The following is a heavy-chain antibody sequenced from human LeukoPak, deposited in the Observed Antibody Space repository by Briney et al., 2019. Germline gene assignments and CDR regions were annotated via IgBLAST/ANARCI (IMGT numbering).Heavy chain of an antibody. V-gene: IGHV3-48*01. Sequence: GGSLRPSWATAGSTFSSYSKNWVRPASGKRMEWVSYISSSSSPIYYADSVKGRFTISRDNAKNSLYLQMNSLRAEDTAVYYCAVCSGGSCYSPHFQHWGQGTLVTVSS. CDR2: ISSSSSPI. J-gene: IGHJ1*01. CDR3: AVCSGGSCYSPHFQH. CDR1: GSTFSSYS. D-gene: IGHD2-15*01.